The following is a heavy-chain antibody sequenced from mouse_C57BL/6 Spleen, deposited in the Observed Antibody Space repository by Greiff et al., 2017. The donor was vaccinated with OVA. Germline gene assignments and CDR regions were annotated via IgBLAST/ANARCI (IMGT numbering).Heavy chain of an antibody. CDR2: IDPEDGET. CDR1: GFNIKDYY. Sequence: EVQLQESGAELVKPGASVKLSCTASGFNIKDYYMHWVKQRTEQGLEWIGRIDPEDGETKYAPKFQGKATITADTSSNTAYLQLSSLTSEDTAIYYCARNYYGSSTGGYYAMDYWGQGTSVTVSS. V-gene: IGHV14-2*01. CDR3: ARNYYGSSTGGYYAMDY. J-gene: IGHJ4*01. D-gene: IGHD1-1*01.